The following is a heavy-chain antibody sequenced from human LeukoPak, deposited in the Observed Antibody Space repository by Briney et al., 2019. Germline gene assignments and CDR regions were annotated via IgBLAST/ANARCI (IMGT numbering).Heavy chain of an antibody. V-gene: IGHV1-3*01. Sequence: ASVKVSCKTSGYTFGTYAMHWVRQAPGQGLEWMGWINAGKGSRKYSQKFQARLTITSDTSASTAYMELSSLRSADTAVYYCARGLVWFGEFWGAFDIWGQGTLVTVST. CDR2: INAGKGSR. D-gene: IGHD3-10*01. CDR1: GYTFGTYA. CDR3: ARGLVWFGEFWGAFDI. J-gene: IGHJ3*02.